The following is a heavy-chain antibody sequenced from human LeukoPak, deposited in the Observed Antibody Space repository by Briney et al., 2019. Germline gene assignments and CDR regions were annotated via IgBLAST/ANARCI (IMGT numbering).Heavy chain of an antibody. V-gene: IGHV3-23*01. CDR1: GFSFSSYA. D-gene: IGHD4-23*01. J-gene: IGHJ4*02. CDR3: AKRFYGGTDY. CDR2: ISGSGVNT. Sequence: GGSLRLSCAASGFSFSSYAMTWVRQAPGKGLKWVSFISGSGVNTYYADSVKGRFTISRDNSKNTLYLQMNSLRAEDTAVYYCAKRFYGGTDYWGQGTLVTVSS.